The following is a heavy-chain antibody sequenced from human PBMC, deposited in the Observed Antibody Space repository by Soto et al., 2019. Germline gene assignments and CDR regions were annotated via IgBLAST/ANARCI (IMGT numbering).Heavy chain of an antibody. J-gene: IGHJ4*02. CDR1: GGSMTSSNW. Sequence: QVQLQESGPGLVKPSGTLSLTCTVSGGSMTSSNWWNWVRQSPGKGLEWIGEAHHSGRTNYNPSLKSRVTISVEKSKNHFSLKLSSVTAADTAVYYCARSEATGLDHWGQGTLVTGSS. V-gene: IGHV4-4*02. CDR2: AHHSGRT. D-gene: IGHD1-26*01. CDR3: ARSEATGLDH.